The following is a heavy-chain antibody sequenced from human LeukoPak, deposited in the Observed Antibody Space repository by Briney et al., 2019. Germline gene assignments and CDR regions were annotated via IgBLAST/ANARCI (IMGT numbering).Heavy chain of an antibody. V-gene: IGHV3-23*01. D-gene: IGHD3-22*01. CDR2: ISGSGGST. CDR3: AKGRGVATYYYDSSGYPFDY. Sequence: PGGSLRLSCAASGFTFSSYAMSWVRQAPGKGLEWVSAISGSGGSTYYADSVKGRFTISRDNSKNTLYLQMNSLRAEDTAVYYCAKGRGVATYYYDSSGYPFDYWGQGTLVTVSS. CDR1: GFTFSSYA. J-gene: IGHJ4*02.